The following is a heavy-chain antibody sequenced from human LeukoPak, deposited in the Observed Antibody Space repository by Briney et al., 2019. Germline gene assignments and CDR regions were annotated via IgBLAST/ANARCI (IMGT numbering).Heavy chain of an antibody. Sequence: GGTLRLSCAASGFTFSINGMSWVRQAPGKGLEWVSDISGSGGSTYYADSVKGRFTISRDNSKNTLCLQMNSLRAEDTAVYYCAKHTAFGGWSDAFDIWGQGTMVTVSS. CDR1: GFTFSING. CDR2: ISGSGGST. J-gene: IGHJ3*02. V-gene: IGHV3-23*01. CDR3: AKHTAFGGWSDAFDI. D-gene: IGHD6-19*01.